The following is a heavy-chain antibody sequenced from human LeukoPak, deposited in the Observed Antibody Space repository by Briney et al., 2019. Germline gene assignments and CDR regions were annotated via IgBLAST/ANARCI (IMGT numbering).Heavy chain of an antibody. Sequence: GESLKISCKGSGYSFTSYWVGWVRQMPGRGLELMGIIYPGDSDTRYSPSFQGQVTISADKSISTAYLQWSSLTASDTAVCYCARAPTSPTFGSGSYFDYWGQGTLVTVSS. D-gene: IGHD3-10*01. CDR1: GYSFTSYW. CDR3: ARAPTSPTFGSGSYFDY. J-gene: IGHJ4*02. CDR2: IYPGDSDT. V-gene: IGHV5-51*01.